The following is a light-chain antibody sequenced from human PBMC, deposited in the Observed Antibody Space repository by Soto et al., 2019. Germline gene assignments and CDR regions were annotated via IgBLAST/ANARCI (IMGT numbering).Light chain of an antibody. Sequence: DIQMTQSPSSLSASVGDRVTITCRASQSISNDLNWYQQKPGKAPKLLIYAASSLQSGVPSRFRGSGSGPDFTLTISSLQPEDLATYYCQQGYSTPQTFGQGTKVEIK. CDR3: QQGYSTPQT. V-gene: IGKV1-39*01. CDR1: QSISND. J-gene: IGKJ1*01. CDR2: AAS.